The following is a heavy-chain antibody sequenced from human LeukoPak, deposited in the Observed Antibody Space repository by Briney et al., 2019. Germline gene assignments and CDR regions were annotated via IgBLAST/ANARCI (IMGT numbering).Heavy chain of an antibody. CDR1: GYTFTSYG. V-gene: IGHV1-18*01. CDR3: ARKLSSRGRDYYYYYMDV. D-gene: IGHD6-13*01. CDR2: ISAYNGNT. J-gene: IGHJ6*03. Sequence: GASVKVSCKASGYTFTSYGISWGRQAPGQGLEWMGWISAYNGNTNYAQKLQGRVTMTTDTSTSTAYMELRSLRSDDTAVYYCARKLSSRGRDYYYYYMDVWGKGTTVTVSS.